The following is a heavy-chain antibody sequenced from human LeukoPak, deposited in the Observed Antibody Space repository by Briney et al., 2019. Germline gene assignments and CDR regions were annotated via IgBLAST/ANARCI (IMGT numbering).Heavy chain of an antibody. V-gene: IGHV1-2*02. CDR1: GYTFTAFY. D-gene: IGHD3-9*01. CDR2: INPNSGGT. Sequence: ASVKVSCKASGYTFTAFYIHWVRQAPGLGLEWMGCINPNSGGTNYAQKFQGRVTMTRDTSISTAYMELSRLRSDDTAVYYCARDGRYFDWLLSQNWFDPWGQGTLVTVSS. J-gene: IGHJ5*02. CDR3: ARDGRYFDWLLSQNWFDP.